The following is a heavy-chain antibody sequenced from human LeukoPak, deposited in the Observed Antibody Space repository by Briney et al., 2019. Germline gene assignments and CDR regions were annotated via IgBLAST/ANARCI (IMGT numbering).Heavy chain of an antibody. V-gene: IGHV4-31*03. J-gene: IGHJ3*02. Sequence: PSETLSLTCTVSGASISSDKYYWSWIRQRPGKGLEWIGYMYYSGSTSYNPSLKSRVSISLGTPKNQFSLKLTSVTAADTAVYYCATPYCGTISCLDVFDIWGQGTMVTVSS. CDR1: GASISSDKYY. D-gene: IGHD2-21*01. CDR2: MYYSGST. CDR3: ATPYCGTISCLDVFDI.